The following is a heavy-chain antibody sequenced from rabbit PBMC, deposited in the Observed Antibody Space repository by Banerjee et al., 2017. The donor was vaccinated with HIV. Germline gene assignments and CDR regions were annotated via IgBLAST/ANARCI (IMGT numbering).Heavy chain of an antibody. Sequence: QSLEESGGDLVKPEGSLTLTCTASGFDFSSDYYMCWVRQAPGKGLEWIGCIYTGSYGHTYYANWAKGRFTISKASSTTVTLQMTSLTAADTASYFCARDLAGVIGWNFNLWGPGTLVTVS. CDR2: IYTGSYGHT. D-gene: IGHD4-1*01. V-gene: IGHV1S40*01. CDR3: ARDLAGVIGWNFNL. J-gene: IGHJ4*01. CDR1: GFDFSSDYY.